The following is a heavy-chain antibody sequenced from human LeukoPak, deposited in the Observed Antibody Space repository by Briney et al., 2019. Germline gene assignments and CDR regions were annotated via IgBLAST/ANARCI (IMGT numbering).Heavy chain of an antibody. CDR1: GFSFSSYA. Sequence: GGSLRLSCAASGFSFSSYAMHWVRQAPGKGLEWVAVISYDGSDKYYADSVKGRFTISRDNAKNSLYLQMNSLRAEDTAVYYCARDVGGSGSYGNFDCWGQGTLVTVSS. CDR3: ARDVGGSGSYGNFDC. D-gene: IGHD3-10*01. J-gene: IGHJ4*02. CDR2: ISYDGSDK. V-gene: IGHV3-30*04.